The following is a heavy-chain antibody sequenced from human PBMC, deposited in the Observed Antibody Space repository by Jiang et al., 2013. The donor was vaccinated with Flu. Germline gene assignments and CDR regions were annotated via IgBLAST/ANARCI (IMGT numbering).Heavy chain of an antibody. CDR3: ARDYHDSSGYTWFRP. D-gene: IGHD3-22*01. V-gene: IGHV4-61*08. CDR2: SITVLST. J-gene: IGHJ5*02. Sequence: PGLVKPSETLSLTCTVSGDSVNTGDYYWSWIPXAPREGTGVAWGTSITVLSTNYNPSLKSRVTISVDTSKNRFSLKLTSVTAADTAVYFCARDYHDSSGYTWFRPWGQGTLVTVSS. CDR1: GDSVNTGDYY.